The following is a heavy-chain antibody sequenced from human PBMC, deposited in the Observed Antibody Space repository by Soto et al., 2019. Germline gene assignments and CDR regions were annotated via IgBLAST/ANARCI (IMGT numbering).Heavy chain of an antibody. Sequence: QVQLVQSGAEVKKPGASVKVSCRASGYTFTSFYMHWVRQAPGQGLEWMGRINPSGDNTTYAQRFQGRVTMIRDTSTCTVYRELSRLRSEDPAVYYCARGIVVLITAFSGWFDSWGQGTLVTVSS. V-gene: IGHV1-46*01. CDR3: ARGIVVLITAFSGWFDS. J-gene: IGHJ5*01. D-gene: IGHD1-20*01. CDR2: INPSGDNT. CDR1: GYTFTSFY.